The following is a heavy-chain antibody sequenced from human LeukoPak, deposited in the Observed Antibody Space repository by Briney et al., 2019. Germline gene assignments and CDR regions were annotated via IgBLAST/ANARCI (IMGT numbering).Heavy chain of an antibody. CDR2: IIPIFGTA. J-gene: IGHJ3*02. CDR1: GGTFSSYA. V-gene: IGHV1-69*01. CDR3: ARDLHRTPDDAFDI. Sequence: GASVKVSCKASGGTFSSYAISWVRQAPGQGLEWMGGIIPIFGTANYAQKFQGRVTITADESTSTAYMELSSLRSEDTAVYYCARDLHRTPDDAFDIWGQGTMVTVSS.